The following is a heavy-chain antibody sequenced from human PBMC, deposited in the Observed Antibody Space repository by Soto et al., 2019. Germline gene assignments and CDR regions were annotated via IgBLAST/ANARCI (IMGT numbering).Heavy chain of an antibody. CDR1: GGSFSGYY. CDR2: INHRGST. J-gene: IGHJ4*02. D-gene: IGHD6-19*01. Sequence: QVQLQQWGAGLLKPSGTLSLTCAVYGGSFSGYYWNWMRQHPAKGLEGIGEINHRGSTNYNPSLTSRVSISVDTSKNQFSLRLGSVTAADAAVYYCAKGYRSPLDSWGQGTLVTVSS. CDR3: AKGYRSPLDS. V-gene: IGHV4-34*01.